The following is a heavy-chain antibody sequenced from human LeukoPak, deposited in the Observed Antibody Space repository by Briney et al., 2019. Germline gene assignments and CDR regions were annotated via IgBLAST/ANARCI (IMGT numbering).Heavy chain of an antibody. J-gene: IGHJ4*02. Sequence: GESLKISCEGSGYGFASSWVGWVDQIPGKGLEWVGIIYPGDSDIRYSPSFQGQVTISADKSITTAYLQWSSLKASDTAIYYCARGLYCSGGSCRFDYWAQGTLVTVSS. CDR3: ARGLYCSGGSCRFDY. V-gene: IGHV5-51*07. CDR1: GYGFASSW. CDR2: IYPGDSDI. D-gene: IGHD2-15*01.